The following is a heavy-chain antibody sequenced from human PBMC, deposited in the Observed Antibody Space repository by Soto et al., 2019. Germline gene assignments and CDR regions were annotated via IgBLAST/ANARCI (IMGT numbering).Heavy chain of an antibody. Sequence: GGSLRLSCTASGFTFSSDAMTWVRQASVKGLEWVSGLSGSGGSIYYADSVKGRFTISRDNSMNTLYLQMKSLRAEDTAVYYCAKVCSSCYGGFFDLWSQGTPVTVSS. V-gene: IGHV3-23*01. CDR1: GFTFSSDA. CDR3: AKVCSSCYGGFFDL. CDR2: LSGSGGSI. D-gene: IGHD2-2*01. J-gene: IGHJ4*02.